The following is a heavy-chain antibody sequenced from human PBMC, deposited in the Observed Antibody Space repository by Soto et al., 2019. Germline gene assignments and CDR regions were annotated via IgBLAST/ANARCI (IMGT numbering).Heavy chain of an antibody. CDR3: ARQVVPAVYYYYYGMDV. Sequence: PGESLKISCKGSGYSFTSYWISWVRQMPGKGLEWMGRIDPSDSYTNYSPSFQGHVTISADKSISTAYLQWSSLKASDTAMYYCARQVVPAVYYYYYGMDVWGQGTTVTVSS. CDR1: GYSFTSYW. CDR2: IDPSDSYT. V-gene: IGHV5-10-1*01. D-gene: IGHD2-2*01. J-gene: IGHJ6*02.